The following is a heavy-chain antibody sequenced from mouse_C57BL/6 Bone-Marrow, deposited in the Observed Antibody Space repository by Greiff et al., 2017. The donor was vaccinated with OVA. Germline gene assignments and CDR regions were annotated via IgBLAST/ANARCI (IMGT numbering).Heavy chain of an antibody. V-gene: IGHV1-64*01. J-gene: IGHJ4*01. CDR3: AREGIWSARAMDY. Sequence: QVHVKQSGAELVKPGASVKLSCKASGYTFTSYWMHWVKQRPGQGLEWIGMIHPNSGSTNYNEKFKSKATLTVDKSSSTAYMQLSSLTSEDSAVYYCAREGIWSARAMDYWGQGTSVTVSS. CDR2: IHPNSGST. CDR1: GYTFTSYW. D-gene: IGHD6-5*01.